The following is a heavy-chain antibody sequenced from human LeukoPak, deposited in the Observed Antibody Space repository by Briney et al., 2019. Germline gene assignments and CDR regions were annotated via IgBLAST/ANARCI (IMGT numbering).Heavy chain of an antibody. J-gene: IGHJ3*02. CDR3: ARDTRVGVAGSGAHDAFDI. CDR2: INPNSGGT. D-gene: IGHD3-10*01. V-gene: IGHV1-2*02. Sequence: VASVKVSCKASGYTFTGYYMHWVRQAPGQGLECMGWINPNSGGTNYAQKFQGRVTMTRDTSISTAYMELSRLRSDDTAVYYCARDTRVGVAGSGAHDAFDIWGQATMVTVSS. CDR1: GYTFTGYY.